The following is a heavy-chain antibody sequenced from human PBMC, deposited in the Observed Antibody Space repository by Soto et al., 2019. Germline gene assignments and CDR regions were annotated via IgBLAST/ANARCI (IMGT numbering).Heavy chain of an antibody. Sequence: PSETLSLTCSVSGGSISSYYWSWIRQPPGKGLEWIGHIYYSGSTNYNPSLKSRVTISVDTSKNQFSLKLSSVTAADTAVYYCARHRNYDILAGYSLYYFDYWGQGTLVTVSS. CDR3: ARHRNYDILAGYSLYYFDY. J-gene: IGHJ4*02. CDR2: IYYSGST. D-gene: IGHD3-9*01. CDR1: GGSISSYY. V-gene: IGHV4-59*08.